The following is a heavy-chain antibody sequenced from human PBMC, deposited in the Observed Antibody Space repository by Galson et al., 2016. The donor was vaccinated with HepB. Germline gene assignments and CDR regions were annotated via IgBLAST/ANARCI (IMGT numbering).Heavy chain of an antibody. V-gene: IGHV4-38-2*02. CDR1: GYSISSGFN. D-gene: IGHD3-3*01. J-gene: IGHJ5*02. CDR2: MHHNGNT. CDR3: AREHGGHTIPDL. Sequence: SETLSLTCTVSGYSISSGFNWGWIRAAPGKGLEWIGSMHHNGNTFCNPSVRSRVTISIDMSKNQFSLNLTSVTAADTAIYYCAREHGGHTIPDLWGQGTLGTVSS.